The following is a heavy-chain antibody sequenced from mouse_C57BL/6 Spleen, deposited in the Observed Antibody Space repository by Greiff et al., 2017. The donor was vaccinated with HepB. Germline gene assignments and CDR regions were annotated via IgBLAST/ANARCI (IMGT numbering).Heavy chain of an antibody. Sequence: DVMLVESGGGLVKPGGSLKLSCAASGFTFSSYAMSWVRQTPEKRLEWVATISDGGSYTYYPDNVKGRFTISRDNAKNNLYLQMSHLKSEDTAMYYCARSSSSPYWYFDVWGTGTTVTVSS. J-gene: IGHJ1*03. V-gene: IGHV5-4*03. CDR1: GFTFSSYA. CDR3: ARSSSSPYWYFDV. CDR2: ISDGGSYT.